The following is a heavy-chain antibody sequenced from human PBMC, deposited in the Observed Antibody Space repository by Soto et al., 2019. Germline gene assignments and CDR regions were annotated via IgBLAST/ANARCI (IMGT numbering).Heavy chain of an antibody. CDR2: ISANNDHT. Sequence: QVQLVQSGAEVKKPGASVKVSCKASGYTLNTYGITWVRQAPGQGLEWMGWISANNDHTNYPQKLQGRVTMTTDTSTSTAYMELRILTSDDTALYYCAIGTYFYSWCQPTLLTVSS. CDR1: GYTLNTYG. CDR3: AIGTYFYS. J-gene: IGHJ4*02. V-gene: IGHV1-18*01.